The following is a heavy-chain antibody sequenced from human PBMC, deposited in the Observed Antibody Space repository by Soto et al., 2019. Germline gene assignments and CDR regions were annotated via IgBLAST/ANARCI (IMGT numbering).Heavy chain of an antibody. CDR2: ISAYNGNT. V-gene: IGHV1-18*01. CDR3: AREEYSSSEYWFDP. J-gene: IGHJ5*02. Sequence: ASVKVSCKASGYTFTSYGISWVRQALGQGLEWMGWISAYNGNTNYAQKLQGRVTMTTDTSTSTAYMELRSLRSDDTAVYYCAREEYSSSEYWFDPWGQGTLVTV. D-gene: IGHD6-6*01. CDR1: GYTFTSYG.